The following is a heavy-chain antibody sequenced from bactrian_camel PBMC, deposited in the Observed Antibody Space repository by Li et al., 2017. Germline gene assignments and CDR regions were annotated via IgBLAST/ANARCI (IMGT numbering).Heavy chain of an antibody. CDR3: AADGTSRDTAYFYGTRFGF. V-gene: IGHV3S60*01. J-gene: IGHJ6*01. D-gene: IGHD1*01. Sequence: HVQLVESGGGSVQAGGSLRLSCVTSGLTLPNYCMGWFRQTPGKEREWVASIYRGGDGMCDADSVQGRFTISRDTTKNTVYLLMNSLNPEDTGTYYCAADGTSRDTAYFYGTRFGFWGQGTQVTVSS. CDR1: GLTLPNYC. CDR2: IYRGGDGM.